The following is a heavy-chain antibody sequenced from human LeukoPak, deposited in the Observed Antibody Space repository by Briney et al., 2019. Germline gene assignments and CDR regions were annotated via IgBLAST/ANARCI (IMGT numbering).Heavy chain of an antibody. J-gene: IGHJ4*02. D-gene: IGHD3-16*02. Sequence: PSETLSLTCAVFGESLSGYYWSWIRQTPGKGLEWIGVVNQRGLTNYNPSLQSRAAISGDTSKRLVSLSLTSVTAADSAIYYCVRGAGHYDLPWGTFRPVYYDFWGPGSLVTVSS. CDR1: GESLSGYY. CDR2: VNQRGLT. CDR3: VRGAGHYDLPWGTFRPVYYDF. V-gene: IGHV4-34*01.